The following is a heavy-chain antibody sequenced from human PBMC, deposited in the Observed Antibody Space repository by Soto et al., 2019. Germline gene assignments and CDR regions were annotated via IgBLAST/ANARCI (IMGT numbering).Heavy chain of an antibody. V-gene: IGHV3-73*02. J-gene: IGHJ4*02. CDR2: IRRNSNSYAT. Sequence: EVQLVESGGGLVQPGGSLKLSCAASGFTFSRCAMHWVRQASGKGLKWVGRIRRNSNSYATAYAASVEGRFTISRDDSTNTAYLQMNSLKTDDSAVYYCTRDYYDGSEHYYLDYWGQGTLVTVSS. D-gene: IGHD3-22*01. CDR1: GFTFSRCA. CDR3: TRDYYDGSEHYYLDY.